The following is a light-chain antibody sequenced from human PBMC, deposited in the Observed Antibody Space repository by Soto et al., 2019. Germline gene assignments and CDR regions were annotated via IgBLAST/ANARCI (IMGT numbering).Light chain of an antibody. CDR2: AAS. J-gene: IGKJ4*01. CDR3: QQYKNWPPLT. CDR1: QSVGSA. Sequence: EIVMTQSPATLSVSPGETATLSCRASQSVGSAVAWYQHKPGQAPRLVIVAASIRATGVPGRFSGGESGTEFTLTISSLQSEDFAVYYCQQYKNWPPLTFGGGTKVEIK. V-gene: IGKV3-15*01.